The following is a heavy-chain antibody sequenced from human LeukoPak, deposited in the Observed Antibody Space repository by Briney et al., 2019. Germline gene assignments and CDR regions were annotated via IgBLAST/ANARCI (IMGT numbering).Heavy chain of an antibody. D-gene: IGHD3-10*01. J-gene: IGHJ5*02. CDR1: GGSFSGYY. CDR3: AREDMVRGVITGSFDP. V-gene: IGHV4-34*01. CDR2: INHSGST. Sequence: SETLSLTCAVYGGSFSGYYWSWIRQPPGKGREWIGEINHSGSTNYNPSLKSRVTISVDTSKNQFSLKLSSVTAADTAVYYCAREDMVRGVITGSFDPWGQGTLVTVSS.